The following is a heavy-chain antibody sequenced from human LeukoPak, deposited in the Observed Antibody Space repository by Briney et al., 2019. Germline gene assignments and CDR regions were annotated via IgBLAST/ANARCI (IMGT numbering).Heavy chain of an antibody. J-gene: IGHJ6*03. D-gene: IGHD3-10*01. CDR2: ISGSGGST. V-gene: IGHV3-23*01. CDR1: GFTFSSYG. Sequence: PGGTLRLSCAASGFTFSSYGMSWVRQAPGKGLEWVSAISGSGGSTYYADSVKGRFTISRDNAKNSLYLQMNSLRAEDTAVYYCARWDGNAVRGALYYYYMDVWGKGTTVTISS. CDR3: ARWDGNAVRGALYYYYMDV.